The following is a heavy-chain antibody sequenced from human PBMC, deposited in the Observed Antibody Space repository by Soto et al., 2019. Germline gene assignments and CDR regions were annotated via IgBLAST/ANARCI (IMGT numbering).Heavy chain of an antibody. J-gene: IGHJ1*01. CDR1: GDSISTRSNY. Sequence: QLQLQESGPGLVKPSETLSLTCTVSGDSISTRSNYWAWIRQPPGKGLEWIGSIYYTGGTYYNPSLKSRVTRFLDTSKNQFSLNLNSVTAADTAVYYCAREGPPIRAHNPPEYFQHWGQGTPVTVSS. CDR3: AREGPPIRAHNPPEYFQH. CDR2: IYYTGGT. V-gene: IGHV4-39*02.